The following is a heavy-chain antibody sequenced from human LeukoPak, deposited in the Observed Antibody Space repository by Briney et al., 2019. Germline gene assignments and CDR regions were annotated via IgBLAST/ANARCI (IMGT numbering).Heavy chain of an antibody. Sequence: GGSLRLSCAASGFTFSSYAMSWVRQAPGKGLEWVSGISGSGPYTFYTDSVKGRFTISRDSSKNTLYLQMSSLRVEDTAVYYCAKAYPTARGVNFDYWGQGTLVTVSS. V-gene: IGHV3-23*01. CDR2: ISGSGPYT. D-gene: IGHD3-10*01. CDR3: AKAYPTARGVNFDY. CDR1: GFTFSSYA. J-gene: IGHJ4*02.